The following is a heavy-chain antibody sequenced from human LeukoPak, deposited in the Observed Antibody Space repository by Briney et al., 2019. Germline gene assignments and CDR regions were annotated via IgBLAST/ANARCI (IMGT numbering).Heavy chain of an antibody. V-gene: IGHV3-48*03. J-gene: IGHJ4*02. D-gene: IGHD4-23*01. CDR2: ISSSDDTI. CDR1: GFTFSSYE. Sequence: GGSLRLSCAASGFTFSSYEMHWVRQAPGKGLEWVSYISSSDDTIYYADSVKGRFTISRDNAKNSLYLQMNSLRAEDTAVYYCARDYGGSSPFDYWGQGTLVTVPS. CDR3: ARDYGGSSPFDY.